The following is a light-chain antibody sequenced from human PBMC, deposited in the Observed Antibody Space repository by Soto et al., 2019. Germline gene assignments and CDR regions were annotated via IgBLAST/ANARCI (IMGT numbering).Light chain of an antibody. CDR2: GAS. Sequence: EIVMTQSPATLSVSPGERATLSCRASQSVSSNLAWYQQKPGQAARLLIYGASTRTTGIPARFSGSGSGTEFTLTIRSLQSEDFAVYYSHEYNNWPPITFGQGTLLEI. J-gene: IGKJ5*01. CDR3: HEYNNWPPIT. CDR1: QSVSSN. V-gene: IGKV3D-15*01.